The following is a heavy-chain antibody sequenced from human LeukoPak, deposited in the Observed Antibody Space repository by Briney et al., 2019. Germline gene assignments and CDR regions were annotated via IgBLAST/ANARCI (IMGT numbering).Heavy chain of an antibody. V-gene: IGHV3-66*02. Sequence: GGSLRLSCAASGFTVSSNYLSWVRQAPGKGLERVSFIYSGGSTYYADSVKGRFTISRDNSKNTLYLQMNSLRAEDTAVYYCARVTPPDYYDSSGLDAFDIWGQGTMVTVSS. CDR2: IYSGGST. CDR1: GFTVSSNY. D-gene: IGHD3-22*01. CDR3: ARVTPPDYYDSSGLDAFDI. J-gene: IGHJ3*02.